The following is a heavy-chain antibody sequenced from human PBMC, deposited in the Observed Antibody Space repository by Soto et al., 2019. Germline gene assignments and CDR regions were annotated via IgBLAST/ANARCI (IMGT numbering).Heavy chain of an antibody. Sequence: VQLLESGGDLVQPGGSLRLSCVVSGITFWSRAMSWVRQAPGEGLEWVSTITDSGGDTKYADSVRGRFTISRDNSKYTLYLQMTSLRAEDSAVYYCARGSKESYPGSRIFDFWGRGTLVTVSS. CDR1: GITFWSRA. CDR3: ARGSKESYPGSRIFDF. D-gene: IGHD3-10*01. CDR2: ITDSGGDT. V-gene: IGHV3-23*01. J-gene: IGHJ4*02.